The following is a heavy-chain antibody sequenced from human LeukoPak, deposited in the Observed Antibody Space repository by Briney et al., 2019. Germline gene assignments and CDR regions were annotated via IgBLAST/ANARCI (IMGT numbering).Heavy chain of an antibody. J-gene: IGHJ4*02. CDR2: ISCDGSNK. Sequence: GGSLRLSCAASGFTFSSYAMHWVRQAPGKVLEWVAVISCDGSNKYYADSVKGRFTISRDNSKNTLYLQMNSLRAEDTAVYYCARGSLDILTGYDLDYWGQGTLVTVSS. V-gene: IGHV3-30-3*01. CDR1: GFTFSSYA. CDR3: ARGSLDILTGYDLDY. D-gene: IGHD3-9*01.